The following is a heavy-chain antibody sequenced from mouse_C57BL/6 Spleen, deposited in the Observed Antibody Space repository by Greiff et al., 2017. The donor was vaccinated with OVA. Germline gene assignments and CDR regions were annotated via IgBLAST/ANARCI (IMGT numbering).Heavy chain of an antibody. CDR2: ISSGSSTI. Sequence: EVKLVESGGGLVKPGGSLKLSCAASGFTFSDYGMHWVRQAPGKGLEWVAYISSGSSTIYYADTVKGRVTISRDNAENTLFLQMTSLWSEGTAMSYCATRYESPWFAYWGQGTLLTVSA. D-gene: IGHD2-10*02. J-gene: IGHJ3*01. CDR1: GFTFSDYG. V-gene: IGHV5-17*01. CDR3: ATRYESPWFAY.